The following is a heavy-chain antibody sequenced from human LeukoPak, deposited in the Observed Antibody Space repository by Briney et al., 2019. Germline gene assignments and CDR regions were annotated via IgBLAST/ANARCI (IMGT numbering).Heavy chain of an antibody. Sequence: GGSLRLSCAASGFTFSSYEMNWVRQAPGKGLEWVSYISSSGSTIYYADSVKGRFTISRDNAKNSLYLQMNSLRAEDTAVYYCARFGGNWNYDYLVQRTLVTVSS. CDR3: ARFGGNWNYDY. CDR2: ISSSGSTI. V-gene: IGHV3-48*03. CDR1: GFTFSSYE. J-gene: IGHJ4*02. D-gene: IGHD1-7*01.